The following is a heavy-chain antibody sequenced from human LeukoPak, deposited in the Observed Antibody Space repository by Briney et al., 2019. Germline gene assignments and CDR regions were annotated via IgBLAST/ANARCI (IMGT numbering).Heavy chain of an antibody. Sequence: PGGSLRLSCAASGFTFSSFWMSWVPQGPGQGLEGVANINQDGSEKYYVDPVKGRFTSSRDNAKNYLYLQMSSLRAEDTAVYYCARLDSRGYPRSYYYYYGRDVWGQGTTDSV. J-gene: IGHJ6*01. D-gene: IGHD3-22*01. CDR3: ARLDSRGYPRSYYYYYGRDV. V-gene: IGHV3-7*01. CDR1: GFTFSSFW. CDR2: INQDGSEK.